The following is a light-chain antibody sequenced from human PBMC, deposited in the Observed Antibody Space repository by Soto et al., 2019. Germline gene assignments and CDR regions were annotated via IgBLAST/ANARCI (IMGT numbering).Light chain of an antibody. J-gene: IGKJ1*01. CDR3: QQYYSTPRT. CDR2: WAS. Sequence: DIVMTQSPDSLAVSLGERATINCKSSQSVLYSSNNKNFLAWYQQKAGQPPKLLIYWASARDSGVPDRFSGSGSGTDFTLTISSLQAEDVAVYYCQQYYSTPRTFGQGTKVDIK. V-gene: IGKV4-1*01. CDR1: QSVLYSSNNKNF.